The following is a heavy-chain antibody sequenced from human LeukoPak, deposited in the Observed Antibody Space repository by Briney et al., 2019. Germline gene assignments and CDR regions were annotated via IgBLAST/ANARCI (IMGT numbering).Heavy chain of an antibody. CDR3: ARNLRYFDWLPLYAFDI. D-gene: IGHD3-9*01. V-gene: IGHV4-61*02. CDR2: IYTSGST. Sequence: SETLSLTCTVSGGSISSGSYYWSWIRQPAGKGLEWIGRIYTSGSTNYNPSLKSRVTISVDTSKNQFSLKLNSVTAADTAVYYCARNLRYFDWLPLYAFDIWGPGTMVTVSS. CDR1: GGSISSGSYY. J-gene: IGHJ3*02.